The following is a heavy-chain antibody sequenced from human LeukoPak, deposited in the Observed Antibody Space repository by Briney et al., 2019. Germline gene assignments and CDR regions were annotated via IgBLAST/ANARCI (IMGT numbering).Heavy chain of an antibody. J-gene: IGHJ4*02. V-gene: IGHV4-38-2*02. CDR3: ARDGDGYNTFDY. Sequence: SETLSLTCTVSGYSIRSGYYWGWIRQPPGKGLEGIGSIYHGGSTYYNPSLKSRVTISVDTSKHQFSLKLSSVTDADTAVYYCARDGDGYNTFDYWGQGTLVTVSS. CDR2: IYHGGST. CDR1: GYSIRSGYY. D-gene: IGHD5-24*01.